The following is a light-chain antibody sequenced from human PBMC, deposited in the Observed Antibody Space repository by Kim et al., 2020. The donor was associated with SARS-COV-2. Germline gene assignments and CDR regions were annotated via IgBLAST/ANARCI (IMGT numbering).Light chain of an antibody. CDR2: QDS. CDR1: RLGDKY. CDR3: QAWDSSTVV. V-gene: IGLV3-1*01. Sequence: VSQDRTSCITGSGDRLGDKYSCWYQQRPGPSPVFVIYQDSKRPSGVPERFSGSNSGNTATLTSRGTQAMDEADYYCQAWDSSTVVFGGGTQLTVL. J-gene: IGLJ2*01.